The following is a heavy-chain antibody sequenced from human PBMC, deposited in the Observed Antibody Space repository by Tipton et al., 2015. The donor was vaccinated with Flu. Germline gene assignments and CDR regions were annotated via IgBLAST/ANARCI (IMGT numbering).Heavy chain of an antibody. D-gene: IGHD3-22*01. V-gene: IGHV4-4*07. Sequence: TLSLTCTVSGGSISSYYWSWIRQPAGKGLEWIGRIYTSGSTNYNPSLKSRVTMSVDTSKNQFSLKLSSVTAADTAVYYCARDQESVWYYDSSGDDAFDIWGQGTMVPVSS. CDR3: ARDQESVWYYDSSGDDAFDI. J-gene: IGHJ3*02. CDR1: GGSISSYY. CDR2: IYTSGST.